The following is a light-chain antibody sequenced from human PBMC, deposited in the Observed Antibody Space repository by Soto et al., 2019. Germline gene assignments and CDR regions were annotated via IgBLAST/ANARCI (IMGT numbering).Light chain of an antibody. CDR1: QSISTY. CDR2: GAS. V-gene: IGKV1-39*01. Sequence: DIQMTQSPPSLSASVGDTFTITCRASQSISTYLDWYQVTPGKAPKVLIYGASTLQDEVPSRFSGSGSGTDFTLSINNLQPEDFATYYCQQHYNLPPWTFGQGTKVDIK. CDR3: QQHYNLPPWT. J-gene: IGKJ1*01.